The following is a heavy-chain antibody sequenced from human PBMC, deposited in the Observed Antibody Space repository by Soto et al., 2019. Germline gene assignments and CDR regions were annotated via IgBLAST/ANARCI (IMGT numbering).Heavy chain of an antibody. Sequence: SETLSLTCAVSGGSISSGGYAGSWIRQPPGKGLEWIGYIYHSGSTYYNPSLKSRVTISVDRSKNQFSLKLSSVTAADTAVYYCARSSASSGYYSVSFDYWGQGTLVTSPQ. CDR1: GGSISSGGYA. V-gene: IGHV4-30-2*01. CDR2: IYHSGST. CDR3: ARSSASSGYYSVSFDY. D-gene: IGHD3-22*01. J-gene: IGHJ4*02.